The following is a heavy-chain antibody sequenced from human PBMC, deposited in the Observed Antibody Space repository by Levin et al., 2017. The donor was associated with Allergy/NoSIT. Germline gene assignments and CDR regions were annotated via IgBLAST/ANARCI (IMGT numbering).Heavy chain of an antibody. D-gene: IGHD2-15*01. CDR1: GFTFSSYE. CDR3: ARTVAPYGMDV. Sequence: LSLTCAASGFTFSSYEMNWVRQAPGKGLEWVSYISSSGSTIYYADSVKGRFTISRDNAKNSLYLQMNSLRAEDTAVYYCARTVAPYGMDVWGQGTTVTVSS. CDR2: ISSSGSTI. V-gene: IGHV3-48*03. J-gene: IGHJ6*02.